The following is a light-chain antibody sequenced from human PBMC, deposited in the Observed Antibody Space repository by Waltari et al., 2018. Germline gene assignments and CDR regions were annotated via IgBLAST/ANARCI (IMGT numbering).Light chain of an antibody. CDR1: QSLNTN. CDR3: QQYNNWPPYT. J-gene: IGKJ2*01. CDR2: GAS. V-gene: IGKV3-15*01. Sequence: EIVMTQSPATLSVSPGERATLSCRASQSLNTNLAWYQQKPGQAPRLLLYGASTRATGIPARFSGHGSGTDFTLTISSLQSEDFALYYCQQYNNWPPYTFAQGTKLEIK.